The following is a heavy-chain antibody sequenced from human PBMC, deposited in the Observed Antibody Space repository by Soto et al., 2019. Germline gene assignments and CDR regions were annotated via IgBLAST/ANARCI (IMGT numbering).Heavy chain of an antibody. CDR2: IIPIFGTA. V-gene: IGHV1-69*13. CDR1: SGTFISYA. D-gene: IGHD3-10*01. CDR3: ARGYYYGSGSYYRTTDPYYYYGMDV. Sequence: SAEVSCKASSGTFISYAISWVRQAPGQGLEWMGGIIPIFGTANYAQKFQGRVTITADESTSTAYMELSSLRSEDTAVYYCARGYYYGSGSYYRTTDPYYYYGMDVWGQGTTVTVSS. J-gene: IGHJ6*02.